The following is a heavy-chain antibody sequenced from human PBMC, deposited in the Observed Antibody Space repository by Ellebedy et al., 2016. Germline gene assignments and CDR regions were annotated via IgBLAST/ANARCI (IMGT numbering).Heavy chain of an antibody. D-gene: IGHD1-26*01. CDR1: GGTFSSYA. J-gene: IGHJ6*03. CDR3: ARGSGSYFGEGYYYYYYMDV. Sequence: ASVKVSCKASGGTFSSYAISWVRQAPGQGLEWMGGIIPIFGTANYAQKFQGRVTITADESTSTAYMELSSLRSEDTAVYYCARGSGSYFGEGYYYYYYMDVWGKGTTVTVSS. CDR2: IIPIFGTA. V-gene: IGHV1-69*13.